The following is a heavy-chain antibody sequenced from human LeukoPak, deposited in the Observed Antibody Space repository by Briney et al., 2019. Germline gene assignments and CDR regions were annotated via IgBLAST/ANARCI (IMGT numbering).Heavy chain of an antibody. V-gene: IGHV3-30*04. CDR3: GRVRGASSSSWYFDY. D-gene: IGHD6-13*01. CDR1: GFTFSNYA. J-gene: IGHJ4*02. Sequence: GGSLRLSCAASGFTFSNYAMHWVRQAPGKGLEWVALISYDGSVEKNAASVKGRFTISRDNSKNTLYLQMNSLRTEDTAVYYCGRVRGASSSSWYFDYWGQGTLVTVSS. CDR2: ISYDGSVE.